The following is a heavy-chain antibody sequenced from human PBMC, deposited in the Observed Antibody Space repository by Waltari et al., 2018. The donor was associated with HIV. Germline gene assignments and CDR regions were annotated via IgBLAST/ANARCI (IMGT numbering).Heavy chain of an antibody. V-gene: IGHV4-59*01. J-gene: IGHJ6*02. CDR3: ARVIGSYSDYYGMDV. Sequence: QVQLQESGPGLVKPSETLSLTCTVSGGSISSYYWSWIRPPPGKGLEWIGYIYYSGSTNYNPSLKSRVTISVDTSKNQFSLKLSSVTAADTAVYYCARVIGSYSDYYGMDVWGQGTTVTVSS. CDR2: IYYSGST. D-gene: IGHD1-26*01. CDR1: GGSISSYY.